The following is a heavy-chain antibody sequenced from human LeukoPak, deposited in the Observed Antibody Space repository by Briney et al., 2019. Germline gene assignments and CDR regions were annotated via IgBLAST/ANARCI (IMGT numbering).Heavy chain of an antibody. D-gene: IGHD1-26*01. CDR3: ARVPRLVGATADYYYYYMDV. CDR1: GYTFTSYA. CDR2: INTNTGNP. Sequence: GASVKVSCKASGYTFTSYAMNWVRQAPGQGLEWMGWINTNTGNPTYAQGFTGRFVFSLDTSVSTAYLQISSLKAEDTAVYYCARVPRLVGATADYYYYYMDVWGKGTTVTVSS. V-gene: IGHV7-4-1*02. J-gene: IGHJ6*03.